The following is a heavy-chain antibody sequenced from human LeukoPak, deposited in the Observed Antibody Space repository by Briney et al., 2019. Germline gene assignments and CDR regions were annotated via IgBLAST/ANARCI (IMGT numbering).Heavy chain of an antibody. CDR1: GFTFSSYE. CDR2: ISSSGSTI. J-gene: IGHJ4*02. D-gene: IGHD1-26*01. CDR3: ARDSLVGATYQFDY. Sequence: GGSLRLSCAASGFTFSSYEMNWVRQAPGKGLEWVSYISSSGSTIYYADSVKGRFTISRDNSKNTLYLQMNSLRAEDTAVYYCARDSLVGATYQFDYWGQGTLVTVSS. V-gene: IGHV3-48*03.